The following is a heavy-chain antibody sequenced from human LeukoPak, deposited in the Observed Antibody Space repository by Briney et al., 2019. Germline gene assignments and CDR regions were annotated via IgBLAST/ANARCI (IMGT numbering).Heavy chain of an antibody. V-gene: IGHV1-2*02. Sequence: ASVKVSCKASGYTFTGYYMHWVRQAPGQGLEWMGWINPNSGGTNYAQKFQGRVTMTRDTSISTAYMELSRLRSDDTAVYYCARSPYDFWSGSPMVYMDVWGKGTTVTVSS. CDR3: ARSPYDFWSGSPMVYMDV. D-gene: IGHD3-3*01. CDR1: GYTFTGYY. CDR2: INPNSGGT. J-gene: IGHJ6*03.